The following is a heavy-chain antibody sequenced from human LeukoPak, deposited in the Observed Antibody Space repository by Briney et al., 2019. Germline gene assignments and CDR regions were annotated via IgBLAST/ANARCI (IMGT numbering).Heavy chain of an antibody. J-gene: IGHJ2*01. CDR3: ARDGGTDTHDWYFDL. CDR1: GSTLGTYC. Sequence: GGSLRLSCAASGSTLGTYCMNWVRQAPGKGLEWVSSISSSSNYIHYGDSVKGRFTISRDNAKNSLYLQMNSLRAEDTAVYYCARDGGTDTHDWYFDLWGRGTQVTVSS. D-gene: IGHD1-1*01. V-gene: IGHV3-21*01. CDR2: ISSSSNYI.